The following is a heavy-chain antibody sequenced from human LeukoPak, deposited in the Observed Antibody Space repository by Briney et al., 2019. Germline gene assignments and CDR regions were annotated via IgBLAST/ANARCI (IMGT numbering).Heavy chain of an antibody. V-gene: IGHV3-23*01. Sequence: PAGSLRLSCAASGFTFSSYAMSWVRQAPGKGLEWVSAISGSGANTYYADSVQGRFTVSRDNSKNTLYLQRNSLRAEGTAVYYCARLSGWFDYWGQGTLVTVSS. J-gene: IGHJ4*02. CDR1: GFTFSSYA. CDR2: ISGSGANT. D-gene: IGHD6-25*01. CDR3: ARLSGWFDY.